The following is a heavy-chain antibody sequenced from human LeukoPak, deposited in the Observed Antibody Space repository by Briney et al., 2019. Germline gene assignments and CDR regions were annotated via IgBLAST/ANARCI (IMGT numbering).Heavy chain of an antibody. V-gene: IGHV4-4*02. CDR1: GVSISSFNW. CDR3: ARGPGYSSSDGAFDI. CDR2: IYHSGNT. D-gene: IGHD6-13*01. J-gene: IGHJ3*02. Sequence: SETLSLTCVVSGVSISSFNWWTWVRQPPGKGLEWIGEIYHSGNTNYNPSLESRVTISVDRSKNHFSLKVNSVTAADTAVYYCARGPGYSSSDGAFDIWGQGTMVTVSS.